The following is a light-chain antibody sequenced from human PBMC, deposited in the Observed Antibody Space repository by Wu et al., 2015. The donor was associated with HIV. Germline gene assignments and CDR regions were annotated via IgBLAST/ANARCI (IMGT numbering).Light chain of an antibody. V-gene: IGKV3-11*01. CDR2: DAS. CDR3: QQRSNWPLT. Sequence: IVLTQSPGTLSLSPGERATLSCRASQSVSSYLAWYQQKPGQAPRLLIYDASNRATGIPARFSGSGSGTDFTLTISSLEPEDFAVYYCQQRSNWPLTFGGGTKVEIK. J-gene: IGKJ4*01. CDR1: QSVSSY.